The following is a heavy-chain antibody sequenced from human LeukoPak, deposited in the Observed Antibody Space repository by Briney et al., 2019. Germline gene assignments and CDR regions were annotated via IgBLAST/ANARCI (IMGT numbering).Heavy chain of an antibody. CDR3: ARGARFDWLLMAGGKLYYFDY. J-gene: IGHJ4*02. Sequence: ASVKVSCKASGYTFTVYYMHWVRQAPGQGLERMGWINPNSGGTNYAQKFQGWVTMTRDTSISTAYMELSRLRSDDTAVYYCARGARFDWLLMAGGKLYYFDYWGQGTLVTVSS. V-gene: IGHV1-2*04. CDR2: INPNSGGT. CDR1: GYTFTVYY. D-gene: IGHD3-9*01.